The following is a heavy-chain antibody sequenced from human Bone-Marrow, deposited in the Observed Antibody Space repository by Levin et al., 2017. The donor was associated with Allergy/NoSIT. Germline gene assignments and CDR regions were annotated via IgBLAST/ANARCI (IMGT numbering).Heavy chain of an antibody. CDR3: ARDRPQGYYESIGFPD. V-gene: IGHV4-30-4*01. D-gene: IGHD3-22*01. CDR2: IHSSGTT. CDR1: GDSVNRGDNY. J-gene: IGHJ4*02. Sequence: SCTVSGDSVNRGDNYWNWIRQPPGKGLEWVGCIHSSGTTYYKSSLRSRLIISMDTSKNQVSLRLRSATAADTAVYFCARDRPQGYYESIGFPDWGRGIQVIVTS.